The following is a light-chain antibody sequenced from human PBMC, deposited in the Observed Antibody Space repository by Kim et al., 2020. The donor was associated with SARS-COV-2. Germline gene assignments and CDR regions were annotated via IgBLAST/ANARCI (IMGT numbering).Light chain of an antibody. CDR3: QQYDNLPIT. CDR1: QDIRNR. J-gene: IGKJ5*01. CDR2: DAS. Sequence: GDIVTITCQASQDIRNRLNWCQQKPGKAPKVLIYDASNLETGVPSRFSGSGSGTDFTFTITSLQPDDIATYYCQQYDNLPITFGQGTRLEIK. V-gene: IGKV1-33*01.